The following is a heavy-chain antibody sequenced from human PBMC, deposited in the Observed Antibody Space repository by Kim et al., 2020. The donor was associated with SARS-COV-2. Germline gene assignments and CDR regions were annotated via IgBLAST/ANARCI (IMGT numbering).Heavy chain of an antibody. J-gene: IGHJ6*02. CDR3: ARDSITMVRGVRRLLYGMDV. V-gene: IGHV1-3*01. CDR2: VNAGNGDT. CDR1: GYSFINNA. D-gene: IGHD3-10*01. Sequence: ASVKVSCKASGYSFINNAIHWVRQAPGQGLEWMGWVNAGNGDTKYSQSFQGRVSITSDRSARTVYMELSSLRSEDTAVYYCARDSITMVRGVRRLLYGMDVWGQGTTVTVSS.